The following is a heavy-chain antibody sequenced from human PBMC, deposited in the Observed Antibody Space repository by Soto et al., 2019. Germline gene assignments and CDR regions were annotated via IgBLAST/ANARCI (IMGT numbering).Heavy chain of an antibody. CDR1: GFTFSSYG. Sequence: QVQLVESGGGVVQPGRSLRLSCAASGFTFSSYGMHWVRQAPGKGLEWVAVISYDGSNKYYADSVKGRFTISRDNSKNTLYLQMNSLRAEDTAVYYCAKDAIVVVTARARWFDPWGQGTLVTVSS. J-gene: IGHJ5*02. CDR3: AKDAIVVVTARARWFDP. CDR2: ISYDGSNK. V-gene: IGHV3-30*18. D-gene: IGHD2-21*02.